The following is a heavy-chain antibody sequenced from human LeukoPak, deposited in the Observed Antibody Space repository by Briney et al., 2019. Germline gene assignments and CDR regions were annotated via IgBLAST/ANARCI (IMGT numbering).Heavy chain of an antibody. J-gene: IGHJ5*02. D-gene: IGHD2-2*01. CDR1: GESFSGYY. Sequence: SETLSLTCAVYGESFSGYYWSRIRQPPGKGLERIGEINHSGSTNYNPSLKSRVTISVDTSKNQFSLKLSSVTAADTAVYYCARAEPDIVVVPAAMRNWFDPWGQGTLVTVSS. V-gene: IGHV4-34*01. CDR2: INHSGST. CDR3: ARAEPDIVVVPAAMRNWFDP.